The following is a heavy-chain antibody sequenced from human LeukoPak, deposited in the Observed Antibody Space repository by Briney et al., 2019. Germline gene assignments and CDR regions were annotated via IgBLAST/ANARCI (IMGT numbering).Heavy chain of an antibody. CDR1: GGSISSSNW. Sequence: PSETLSLTCAVSGGSISSSNWWSWVRQPPGKGLEWIGEIYHSGSTYYNPSLKSRVTISVDTSKNQFSLKLSSVTAADTAVYYCARCNRDTIFGVVILNWFDPWGQGTLVTVSS. CDR2: IYHSGST. J-gene: IGHJ5*02. V-gene: IGHV4-4*02. CDR3: ARCNRDTIFGVVILNWFDP. D-gene: IGHD3-3*01.